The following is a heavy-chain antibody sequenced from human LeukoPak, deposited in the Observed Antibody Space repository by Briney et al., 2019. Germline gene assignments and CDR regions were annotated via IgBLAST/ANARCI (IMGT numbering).Heavy chain of an antibody. CDR2: IWYDGSNK. D-gene: IGHD6-13*01. CDR1: GFTFSSYG. V-gene: IGHV3-33*01. CDR3: ARESDQQLGYFDY. J-gene: IGHJ4*02. Sequence: GGSLRLSCAASGFTFSSYGMHWVRQAPGKGLEWVAVIWYDGSNKYYADSVKGRFTISRDNSKNTLYLQMNGLRAEDTAVYYCARESDQQLGYFDYWGQGTLVTVSS.